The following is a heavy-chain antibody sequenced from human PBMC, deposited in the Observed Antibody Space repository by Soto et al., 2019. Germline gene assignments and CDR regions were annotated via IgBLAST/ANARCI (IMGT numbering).Heavy chain of an antibody. V-gene: IGHV3-66*01. CDR2: MYSNDNK. J-gene: IGHJ3*02. CDR1: GFILSNNY. CDR3: TKDPLRLEGFDI. D-gene: IGHD3-16*01. Sequence: EVELVQSGGGVVQPGGSLRLSCAASGFILSNNYVSWVRQAPGKGPEWVAVMYSNDNKYYSESVRGRFFISRDNSKNTLDLKMNSLRAEDTAVYYCTKDPLRLEGFDIWGQGTTVTVSS.